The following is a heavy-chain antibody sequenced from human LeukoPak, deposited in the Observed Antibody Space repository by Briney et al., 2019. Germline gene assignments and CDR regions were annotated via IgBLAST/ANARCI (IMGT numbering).Heavy chain of an antibody. Sequence: GGSPRLSCAASGFTFSSYAMSWVRQAPGKGLEWVSAISGSGGSTYYADSVKGRFTISRDNSKNTLYLQMNSLRAEDTAVYYCAKGSWRIAAAVVILGYFDFWGQGTLVTVSS. D-gene: IGHD6-13*01. CDR2: ISGSGGST. CDR3: AKGSWRIAAAVVILGYFDF. J-gene: IGHJ4*02. CDR1: GFTFSSYA. V-gene: IGHV3-23*01.